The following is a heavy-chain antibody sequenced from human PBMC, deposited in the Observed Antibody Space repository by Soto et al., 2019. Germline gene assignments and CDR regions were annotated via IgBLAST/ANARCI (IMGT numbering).Heavy chain of an antibody. CDR1: GYTFTGDC. CDR3: ARGGGTILAPLP. V-gene: IGHV1-2*02. Sequence: ASLKVSCKASGYTFTGDCMHLVRQAPGQGLEWMGWINPNSGATKYAQKFQGRVTLSRDTSIRTAYMELSGLRSDDTAVYYCARGGGTILAPLPWGQGTLVTVSS. D-gene: IGHD3-3*01. J-gene: IGHJ5*02. CDR2: INPNSGAT.